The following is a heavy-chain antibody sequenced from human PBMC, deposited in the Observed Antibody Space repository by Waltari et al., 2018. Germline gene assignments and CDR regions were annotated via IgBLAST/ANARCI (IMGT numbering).Heavy chain of an antibody. V-gene: IGHV4-38-2*02. D-gene: IGHD6-13*01. CDR1: GYSISSGYY. CDR2: IYHSGGT. Sequence: QVQLQESGPGLVKPSETLSLTCTVSGYSISSGYYWGWIRQPPGKGLEWIGSIYHSGGTDYNRSLKRGVTISVDTSKNQFSLKLSSVTAADTAVYYCAREDGAAANYFDYWGQGTLVTVSS. CDR3: AREDGAAANYFDY. J-gene: IGHJ4*02.